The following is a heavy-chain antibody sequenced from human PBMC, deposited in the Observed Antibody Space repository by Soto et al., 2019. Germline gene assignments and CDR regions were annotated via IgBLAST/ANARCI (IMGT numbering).Heavy chain of an antibody. CDR1: GGSISSFY. Sequence: PSETLSLTCTVSGGSISSFYWSWIRQPPGKGLEWIGYIYYSGSTNYNPSLKSRVTISVDTSRNQFSLRLSSLTAADTAVYYCARDKSDSGGMDVWGQGTMVTVSS. D-gene: IGHD2-21*02. CDR2: IYYSGST. CDR3: ARDKSDSGGMDV. V-gene: IGHV4-59*01. J-gene: IGHJ6*02.